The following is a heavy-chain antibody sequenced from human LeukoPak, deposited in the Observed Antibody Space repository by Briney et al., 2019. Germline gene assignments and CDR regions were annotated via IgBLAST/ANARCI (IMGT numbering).Heavy chain of an antibody. V-gene: IGHV4-34*01. D-gene: IGHD3-22*01. Sequence: SETLSLTYAVYGGSFSGYYWGWIRQPPGKGLEWIGEINHSGSTNYNPSLKSRVTISVDTSKNQFSLKLSSVTAADTAVYYCARERKYYYDSSGYHVIAFDIWGQGTMATVSS. CDR1: GGSFSGYY. J-gene: IGHJ3*02. CDR2: INHSGST. CDR3: ARERKYYYDSSGYHVIAFDI.